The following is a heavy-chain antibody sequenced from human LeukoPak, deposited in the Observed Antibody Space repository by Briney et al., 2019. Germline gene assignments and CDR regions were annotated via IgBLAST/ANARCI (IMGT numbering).Heavy chain of an antibody. Sequence: PGGSLRLSCAPSGFTFSSYAMSWVRQAPGKGLEWVSAISGSGGSTYYADSVKGRFTISRDNSKNTLYLQMNSLRAEDTAVYYCAKDLTAVGATTEFGYWGQGTLVTVSS. V-gene: IGHV3-23*01. D-gene: IGHD1-26*01. CDR1: GFTFSSYA. CDR2: ISGSGGST. CDR3: AKDLTAVGATTEFGY. J-gene: IGHJ4*02.